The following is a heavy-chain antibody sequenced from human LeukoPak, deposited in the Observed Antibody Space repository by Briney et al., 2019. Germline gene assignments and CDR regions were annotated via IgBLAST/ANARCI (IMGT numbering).Heavy chain of an antibody. Sequence: SETLSLTCTVSGGSINSNSYYWGWIRQPPGKGLEWMVSIYYSGSTYYNPSLKSRVSISVDTSKNQFSLRLSSVTAADTAVYYCARAGGFTMVRGAVNNWFDPWGQGTLVTVSS. D-gene: IGHD3-10*01. V-gene: IGHV4-39*07. J-gene: IGHJ5*02. CDR2: IYYSGST. CDR3: ARAGGFTMVRGAVNNWFDP. CDR1: GGSINSNSYY.